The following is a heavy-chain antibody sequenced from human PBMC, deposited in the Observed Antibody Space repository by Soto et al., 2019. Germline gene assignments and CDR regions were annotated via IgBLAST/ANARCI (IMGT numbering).Heavy chain of an antibody. CDR1: GGSISTYY. CDR3: ARHELGFCSGGTCPYYFDY. D-gene: IGHD2-15*01. V-gene: IGHV4-59*08. J-gene: IGHJ4*02. CDR2: IDYSGGA. Sequence: SETLSLTCTVSGGSISTYYWSWTRQPPGKGLEWIGYIDYSGGAKYNPSLKSRVTISLDTSKNQFSLKVSSVTAADTAVYFCARHELGFCSGGTCPYYFDYWGQGTLVTVSS.